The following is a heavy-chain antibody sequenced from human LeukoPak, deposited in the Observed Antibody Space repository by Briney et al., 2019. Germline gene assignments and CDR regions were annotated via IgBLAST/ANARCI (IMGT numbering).Heavy chain of an antibody. CDR1: GFTFSSYS. Sequence: GGSLRLSCAASGFTFSSYSMHWVRQAPGKGLEWVSYIRSSSSTIYYADSVKGRFTISRDNAKNSLYLQMNSLRAEDTAVYYCARVQGRLWPSRFYYVDVWGKGTTVTVSS. V-gene: IGHV3-48*01. CDR3: ARVQGRLWPSRFYYVDV. D-gene: IGHD5-18*01. CDR2: IRSSSSTI. J-gene: IGHJ6*03.